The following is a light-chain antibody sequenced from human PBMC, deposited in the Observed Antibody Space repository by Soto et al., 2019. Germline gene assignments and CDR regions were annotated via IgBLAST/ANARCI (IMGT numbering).Light chain of an antibody. CDR3: AVWDDSLSGWV. V-gene: IGLV1-47*01. CDR1: SSNIGSNY. CDR2: RNN. Sequence: QSVLTQPPSASGTPGQRVTISCSGSSSNIGSNYVYWYQQLPGTAPKLLIYRNNQRPSGVPDRFSGSKSGTSASLAISGLRSEDEADYCCAVWDDSLSGWVFGGGTKLTVL. J-gene: IGLJ3*02.